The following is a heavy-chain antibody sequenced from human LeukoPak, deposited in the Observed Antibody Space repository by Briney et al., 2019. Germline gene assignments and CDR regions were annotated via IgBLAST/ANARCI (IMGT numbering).Heavy chain of an antibody. CDR1: GFTFSSYS. CDR2: ISSSSSYI. V-gene: IGHV3-21*01. CDR3: ARPGYSSGWYEYYFDY. J-gene: IGHJ4*02. Sequence: GGSLRLSCAASGFTFSSYSMNWVRQAPGKGLEWVSSISSSSSYIYYADSVKGRFTISRDNAKNSLYLQMNSLRAEDTAVYYCARPGYSSGWYEYYFDYWGQGTLVTVSS. D-gene: IGHD6-19*01.